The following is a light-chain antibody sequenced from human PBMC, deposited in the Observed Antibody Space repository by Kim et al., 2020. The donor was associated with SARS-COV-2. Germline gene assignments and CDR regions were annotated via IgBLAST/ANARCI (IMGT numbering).Light chain of an antibody. CDR2: LNSDGSH. CDR3: QTWGTGIWV. J-gene: IGLJ3*02. CDR1: SGHSSYA. V-gene: IGLV4-69*01. Sequence: QLVLTQSPSASASLGASVKPTCTLSSGHSSYAIAWHQQQPEKGPRYLMKLNSDGSHSKGDGIPDRFSGSSSGAERYLTISSLQSEDEADYYCQTWGTGIWVFGGGTQLTVL.